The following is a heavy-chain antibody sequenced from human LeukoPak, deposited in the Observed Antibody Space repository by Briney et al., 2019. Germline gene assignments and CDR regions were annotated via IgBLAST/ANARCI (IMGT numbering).Heavy chain of an antibody. V-gene: IGHV3-30*18. CDR2: ISYDGSDE. D-gene: IGHD3-22*01. CDR1: AFTFSSYG. J-gene: IGHJ4*02. CDR3: AKDLRTYYYDSTVDY. Sequence: GGSLRLSCAATAFTFSSYGMHWVRQAPGKGLEWVAVISYDGSDEYYADPVKGRFTISRDNSKNTLYLQMNSLRAEDTAVYYCAKDLRTYYYDSTVDYWGQGTLVTVSS.